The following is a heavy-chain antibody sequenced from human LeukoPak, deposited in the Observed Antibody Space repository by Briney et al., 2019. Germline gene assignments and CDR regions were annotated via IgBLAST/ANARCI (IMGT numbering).Heavy chain of an antibody. CDR2: IKQDGSEK. CDR1: AFTFSSYW. V-gene: IGHV3-7*01. D-gene: IGHD2-2*01. Sequence: GGSLRLSCAAFAFTFSSYWMSWVRQAPGKGLEWVANIKQDGSEKYYVDSVKGRFTISRDNAKNSLYLQMNSLRAEDTAVYYCARDQLGYCSSTSCYGVYYYYYGMDVWGQGTTVTVSS. CDR3: ARDQLGYCSSTSCYGVYYYYYGMDV. J-gene: IGHJ6*02.